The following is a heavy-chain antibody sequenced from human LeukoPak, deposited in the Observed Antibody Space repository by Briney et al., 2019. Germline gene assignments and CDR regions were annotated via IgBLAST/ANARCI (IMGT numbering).Heavy chain of an antibody. V-gene: IGHV3-48*03. CDR3: ARGHGTSWFPFDS. CDR1: GFSFSSYQ. CDR2: ISDGDTTI. D-gene: IGHD6-13*01. J-gene: IGHJ4*02. Sequence: PGGSLRLSCTGSGFSFSSYQMNWVRQAPGKGLEWVSHISDGDTTIYYADSVKGRFTISRDDAKSSLYLEMRSLRAEDTAIYYCARGHGTSWFPFDSWGQGTLVTVSS.